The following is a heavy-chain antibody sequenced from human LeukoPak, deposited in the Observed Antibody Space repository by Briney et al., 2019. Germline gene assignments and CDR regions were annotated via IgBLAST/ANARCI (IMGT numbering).Heavy chain of an antibody. CDR1: GYTFTSYY. J-gene: IGHJ6*03. CDR2: INPSGGST. V-gene: IGHV1-46*01. CDR3: ARGYCSGGSCIYYYYYMDV. D-gene: IGHD2-15*01. Sequence: GASVKVSCKASGYTFTSYYMHWVRQAPGQGLEWMGIINPSGGSTSYAQKFQGRVTMTRDTSTSTVYMELSSLRSEDTAVYYCARGYCSGGSCIYYYYYMDVWGKGTTVTVSS.